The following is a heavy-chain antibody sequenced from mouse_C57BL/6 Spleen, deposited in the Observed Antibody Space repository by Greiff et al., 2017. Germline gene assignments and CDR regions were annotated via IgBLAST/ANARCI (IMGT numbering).Heavy chain of an antibody. D-gene: IGHD2-5*01. CDR2: IDPENGDT. Sequence: VQLKESGAELVRPGASVKLSCTASGFNIKDDYMHWVKQRPEQGLEWIGWIDPENGDTEYASKFQGNATITADTSSNTAYLQLSSLTSEDTAVYYCTVYYSNSAWFAYWGQGTLVTVSA. CDR1: GFNIKDDY. CDR3: TVYYSNSAWFAY. V-gene: IGHV14-4*01. J-gene: IGHJ3*01.